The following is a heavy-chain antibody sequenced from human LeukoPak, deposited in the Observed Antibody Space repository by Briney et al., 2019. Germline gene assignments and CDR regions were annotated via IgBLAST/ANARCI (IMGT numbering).Heavy chain of an antibody. CDR3: AIVETELDIVVVPAAI. D-gene: IGHD2-2*03. CDR1: GYTFTSYY. J-gene: IGHJ4*02. Sequence: ASVKVSCKASGYTFTSYYMHWVRQAPGQGLEWMGIINPSGGSTSYAQKFQGRVTMTRDMSTSTVYMELSSLRSEDTAVYYCAIVETELDIVVVPAAIWGQGTLVTVSS. V-gene: IGHV1-46*01. CDR2: INPSGGST.